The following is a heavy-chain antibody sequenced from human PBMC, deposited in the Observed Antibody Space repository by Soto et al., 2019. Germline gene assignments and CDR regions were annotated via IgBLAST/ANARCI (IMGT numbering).Heavy chain of an antibody. CDR1: GFTFSGSA. Sequence: LRLSCAASGFTFSGSAMHWVRQSSWEWLEWVGRIRSKANSYATAYAASVKGRFTISRDDSKNTAYLQMNSLKTEDTAVYYCTRHWDPTSYYDSSGYPDYWGQGTLVTVSS. D-gene: IGHD3-22*01. V-gene: IGHV3-73*01. CDR3: TRHWDPTSYYDSSGYPDY. J-gene: IGHJ4*02. CDR2: IRSKANSYAT.